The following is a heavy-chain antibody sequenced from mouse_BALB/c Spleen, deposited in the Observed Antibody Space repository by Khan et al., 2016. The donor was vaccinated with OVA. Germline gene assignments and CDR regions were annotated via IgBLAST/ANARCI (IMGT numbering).Heavy chain of an antibody. J-gene: IGHJ4*01. CDR1: GFTFSTYG. V-gene: IGHV5-6*01. Sequence: EVELVESGGDLVKPGGSLKLSCAASGFTFSTYGMSWVRQTPDKRLEWVATISSGGTYTYYPDSVKGRFTISRANAKNTLYLQMSSLRSEDTAMYYFARHWVGVMDYWGQGTSVTVSS. CDR3: ARHWVGVMDY. D-gene: IGHD1-1*01. CDR2: ISSGGTYT.